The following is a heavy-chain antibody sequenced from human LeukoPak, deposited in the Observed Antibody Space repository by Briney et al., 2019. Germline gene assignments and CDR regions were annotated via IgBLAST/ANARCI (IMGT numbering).Heavy chain of an antibody. Sequence: TLSLTCTVSGGSISSGGYYWSWIRQHTGKGLEWIGYIYYSGSTYHKPSLKSRVTISVDTSKNQFSLKLSSVTAADTAVYYCARTYYYDSSGYWLDYWGQGTLVTVSS. CDR1: GGSISSGGYY. J-gene: IGHJ4*02. D-gene: IGHD3-22*01. V-gene: IGHV4-31*03. CDR3: ARTYYYDSSGYWLDY. CDR2: IYYSGST.